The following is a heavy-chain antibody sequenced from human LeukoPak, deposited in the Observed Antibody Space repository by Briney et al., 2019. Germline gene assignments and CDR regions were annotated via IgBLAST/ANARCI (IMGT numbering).Heavy chain of an antibody. CDR3: VRGIDTTGYFNY. CDR1: VYTFSTYP. J-gene: IGHJ4*02. Sequence: AWVPVSCKASVYTFSTYPINWVGQAPGQGLEWMGWINTYTVSPTYAQGLTGRFVFSLDTSVSTAFLQINSLKAEDTALYYCVRGIDTTGYFNYWGQGTLVTVSS. CDR2: INTYTVSP. D-gene: IGHD3-22*01. V-gene: IGHV7-4-1*02.